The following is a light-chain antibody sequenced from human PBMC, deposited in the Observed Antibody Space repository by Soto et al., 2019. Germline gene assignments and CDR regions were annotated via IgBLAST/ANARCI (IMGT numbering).Light chain of an antibody. Sequence: EIVLTQSPGTLSLSPGERATLSCRASQSVSSSYLAWYQQKPGQAPRLLSYGASSRATGIPARFSGSGSGTDVTLTNSRLEPEDFALYYCQQYGSSPPWTFGQGTQVEIK. CDR1: QSVSSSY. V-gene: IGKV3-20*01. CDR2: GAS. CDR3: QQYGSSPPWT. J-gene: IGKJ1*01.